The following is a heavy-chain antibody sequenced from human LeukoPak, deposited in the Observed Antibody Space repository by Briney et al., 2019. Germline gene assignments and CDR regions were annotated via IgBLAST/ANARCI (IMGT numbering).Heavy chain of an antibody. V-gene: IGHV3-21*01. D-gene: IGHD3-10*01. J-gene: IGHJ6*04. Sequence: GGSLRLSCAASGFTFSSYSMNWVRQAPGKGLEWVSSISSSSSYIYYADSVKGRFTISRDNAKNSLYLQMNSLRAEDTAVYYCARGFRLITMVRVGMDVWGKGTTVTVSS. CDR1: GFTFSSYS. CDR2: ISSSSSYI. CDR3: ARGFRLITMVRVGMDV.